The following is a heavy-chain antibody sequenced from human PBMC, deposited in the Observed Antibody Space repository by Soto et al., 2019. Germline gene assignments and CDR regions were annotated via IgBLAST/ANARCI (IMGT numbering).Heavy chain of an antibody. CDR2: INAANGKT. J-gene: IGHJ4*02. CDR1: GYTFTSHA. D-gene: IGHD1-26*01. CDR3: TTNRNYEEY. Sequence: QVQLVQSGAEVKKPGASVKISCKASGYTFTSHAMHWVRQAPGQRLEWMGMINAANGKTKYSQKFQGRVTITRDTSASTAYVELTSLTSEDTAVYYSTTNRNYEEYWCKGTLVTVSS. V-gene: IGHV1-3*01.